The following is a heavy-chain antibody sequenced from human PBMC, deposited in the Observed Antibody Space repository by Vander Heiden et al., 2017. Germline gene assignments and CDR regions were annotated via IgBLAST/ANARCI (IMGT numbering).Heavy chain of an antibody. CDR1: GFTFSSYA. Sequence: QVQLVASGGGVVQPGRSLRLSCAASGFTFSSYAMHWVRQAPGKGLEWVAVISYDGSNKYYADSVKGRFTISRDNSKNTLYLQMNSLRAEDSAVYYCARDNARVYFDYWGQGTLVTVSS. J-gene: IGHJ4*02. CDR3: ARDNARVYFDY. D-gene: IGHD2-2*01. CDR2: ISYDGSNK. V-gene: IGHV3-30*01.